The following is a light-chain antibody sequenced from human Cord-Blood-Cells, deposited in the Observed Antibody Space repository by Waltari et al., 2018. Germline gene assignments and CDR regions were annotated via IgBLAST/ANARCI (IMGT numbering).Light chain of an antibody. Sequence: ELVLTQPQATLSLSPGERATLSCRASQSVSSYLAWYQQKTGQAPRLLLYDATNRAPGIPARFSGSGSGTDFTLTISSLEPEDFAVYYCQQRSNWPLTFGGGTKVEIK. V-gene: IGKV3-11*01. J-gene: IGKJ4*01. CDR1: QSVSSY. CDR2: DAT. CDR3: QQRSNWPLT.